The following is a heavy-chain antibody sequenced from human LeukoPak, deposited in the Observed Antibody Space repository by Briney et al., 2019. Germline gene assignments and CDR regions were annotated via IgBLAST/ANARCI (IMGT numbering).Heavy chain of an antibody. J-gene: IGHJ1*01. V-gene: IGHV4-39*01. Sequence: KPSETLSLTCSVSGDSISRSDSYWDWIRQPPGKGLEWIRTIYYSGRTYYSPSLNSRVTMSVDTSSSQFSLNLRSVTAADTAVYYCARRRYYDGSGYLEWGQGTLLSVSS. D-gene: IGHD3-22*01. CDR1: GDSISRSDSY. CDR3: ARRRYYDGSGYLE. CDR2: IYYSGRT.